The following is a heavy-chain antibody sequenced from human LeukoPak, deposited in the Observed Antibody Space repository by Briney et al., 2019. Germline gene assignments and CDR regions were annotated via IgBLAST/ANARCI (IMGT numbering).Heavy chain of an antibody. J-gene: IGHJ4*02. CDR1: GFTFSSYA. CDR3: ARGSVWGSYRPYYFDY. V-gene: IGHV3-30*04. CDR2: ISYDGSNK. D-gene: IGHD3-16*02. Sequence: PGRSLRLSCAASGFTFSSYAMHWVRQAPGKGLEGVAVISYDGSNKYYADSVKGRFTISRDNSKNTLYLQMNSLRAEDTAVYYCARGSVWGSYRPYYFDYWGQGTLVTVSS.